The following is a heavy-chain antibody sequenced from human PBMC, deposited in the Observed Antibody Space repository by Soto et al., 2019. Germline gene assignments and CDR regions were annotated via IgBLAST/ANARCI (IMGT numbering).Heavy chain of an antibody. CDR3: ASALMVRGVIPAYYYYYYMDV. J-gene: IGHJ6*03. CDR1: GFTFSSYA. Sequence: GGSLRLSCAASGFTFSSYAMSWVRQAPGKGLEWVSAISGSGGSTYYADSVKGRFTISRDNSKNTLYLQMNSLRAEDTAVYYCASALMVRGVIPAYYYYYYMDVWGKGTTVTVSS. CDR2: ISGSGGST. V-gene: IGHV3-23*01. D-gene: IGHD3-10*01.